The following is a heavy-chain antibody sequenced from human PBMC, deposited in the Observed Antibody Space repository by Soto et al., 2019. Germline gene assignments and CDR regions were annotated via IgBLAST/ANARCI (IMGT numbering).Heavy chain of an antibody. Sequence: SETLSLTCTVSGGSIISSSYYWVWIRQPPGKGLEWIGSIYYSGNTYYNPSLKSRVTISVDTAKNQFSLKLSSVTAADTAVYYCASRKSSPYFDYWGQGTLVTVSS. J-gene: IGHJ4*02. V-gene: IGHV4-39*01. CDR1: GGSIISSSYY. D-gene: IGHD3-10*01. CDR2: IYYSGNT. CDR3: ASRKSSPYFDY.